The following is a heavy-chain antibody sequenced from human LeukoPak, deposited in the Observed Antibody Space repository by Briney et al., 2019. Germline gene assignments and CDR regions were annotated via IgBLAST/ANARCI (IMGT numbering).Heavy chain of an antibody. D-gene: IGHD3-22*01. CDR3: AIPDPYYYDSSGYYPFDY. CDR1: GYTFTGYY. Sequence: ASVTVSCKASGYTFTGYYMHWVRQAPGQGLEWMGWINPNSGGTNYAQKFQGRVTMTRDTSISTAYMELSRLRSDDTAVYYCAIPDPYYYDSSGYYPFDYWGQGTLVTVSS. J-gene: IGHJ4*02. V-gene: IGHV1-2*02. CDR2: INPNSGGT.